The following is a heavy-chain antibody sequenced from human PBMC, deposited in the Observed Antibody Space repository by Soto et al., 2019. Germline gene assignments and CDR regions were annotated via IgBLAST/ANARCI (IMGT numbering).Heavy chain of an antibody. CDR1: GITFTTYA. CDR2: INAGNGNT. Sequence: QVQLVQSGTEVKKPGASVKVSCKASGITFTTYAIHWVRQAPGQGLEWMGWINAGNGNTRYSQKFQGRVTLTRDTSASTAYMDLSSLTSEDAAIYYCARAISGCVTWGQGTLVTVSS. J-gene: IGHJ5*02. CDR3: ARAISGCVT. V-gene: IGHV1-3*01. D-gene: IGHD5-12*01.